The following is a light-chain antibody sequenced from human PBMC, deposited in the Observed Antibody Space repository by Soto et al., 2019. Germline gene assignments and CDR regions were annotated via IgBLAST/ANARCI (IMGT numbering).Light chain of an antibody. CDR3: QQRSDSIT. CDR2: GAS. J-gene: IGKJ5*01. Sequence: EIMMTQSPATLSVTPGERATLSCRANQSVSSNLAWYQQKPGQAPRLLIYGASTRATGIPARFSGRGSGADFTLTISSLEPEDFAVYYCQQRSDSITFGQGTLLEIK. CDR1: QSVSSN. V-gene: IGKV3-11*01.